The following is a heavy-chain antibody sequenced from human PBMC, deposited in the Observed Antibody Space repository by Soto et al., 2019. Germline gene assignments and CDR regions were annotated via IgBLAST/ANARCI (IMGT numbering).Heavy chain of an antibody. V-gene: IGHV3-23*01. Sequence: PGRPLRLSCAVSGFTFSTYAMSWVRQVPGKGLEWVSTISDAAGSAYYVDSVKGRFTISRDNSKKPLYLQMNSLRAEDSAVYYCARPYGGKIGDAPDLWGQGTMVTVSS. CDR3: ARPYGGKIGDAPDL. D-gene: IGHD4-17*01. J-gene: IGHJ3*01. CDR2: ISDAAGSA. CDR1: GFTFSTYA.